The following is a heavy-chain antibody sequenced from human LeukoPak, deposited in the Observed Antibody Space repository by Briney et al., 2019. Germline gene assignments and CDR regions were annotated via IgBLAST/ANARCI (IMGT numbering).Heavy chain of an antibody. CDR1: GFTFSSYW. CDR3: ARQGQRGYSGYDSSQYYFDY. D-gene: IGHD5-12*01. CDR2: VNTDGRST. V-gene: IGHV3-74*01. Sequence: GGSLRLSCAASGFTFSSYWMHWVRHAPGKGLVWVSRVNTDGRSTSYADSVKGRFTISRDNAKNTLYLQMNSLRAEDTAVYYCARQGQRGYSGYDSSQYYFDYWGQGTLVTVSS. J-gene: IGHJ4*02.